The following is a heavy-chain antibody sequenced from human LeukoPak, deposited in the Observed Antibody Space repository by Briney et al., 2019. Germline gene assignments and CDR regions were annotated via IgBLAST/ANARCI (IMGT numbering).Heavy chain of an antibody. CDR2: IRNKAYGGTT. CDR1: GFTFGDYA. J-gene: IGHJ3*02. CDR3: ARDSIGRDI. D-gene: IGHD2/OR15-2a*01. V-gene: IGHV3-49*03. Sequence: GGSLRLSCTASGFTFGDYAMSWFRQAPGKGLEWVGFIRNKAYGGTTEYAASVKGRFSISRDESKRTAYLQMNSLRAEDTAVYYCARDSIGRDIWGQGTMVTVSS.